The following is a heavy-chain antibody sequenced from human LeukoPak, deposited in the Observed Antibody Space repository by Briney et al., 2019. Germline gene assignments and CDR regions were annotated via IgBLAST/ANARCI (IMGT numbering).Heavy chain of an antibody. J-gene: IGHJ6*02. CDR1: GGTFSSYA. V-gene: IGHV1-69*10. CDR3: AREGSRAGSYDILTGYPRAFYYYGMDV. CDR2: IIPIRGIA. D-gene: IGHD3-9*01. Sequence: SVTVSFKASGGTFSSYAISWVRQAPGQGREWMGGIIPIRGIANYAQKFQGRVTITADKSTSTAYMELSSLRSEDTAVYYCAREGSRAGSYDILTGYPRAFYYYGMDVWGQGTTVTVSS.